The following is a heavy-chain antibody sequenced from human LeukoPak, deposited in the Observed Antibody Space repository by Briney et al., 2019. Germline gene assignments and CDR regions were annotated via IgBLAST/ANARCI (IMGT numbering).Heavy chain of an antibody. CDR1: GGSISSYY. D-gene: IGHD3-10*01. CDR2: IYYSGST. J-gene: IGHJ4*02. V-gene: IGHV4-59*12. CDR3: ARLYGSGSYYTPTDYFDY. Sequence: SETLSLTCTVSGGSISSYYWSWIRQPPGKGLEWIGYIYYSGSTNYNPSLKSRVTISVDTSKNQFSLKLSSVTAADTAVYYCARLYGSGSYYTPTDYFDYWGQGTLVTVSS.